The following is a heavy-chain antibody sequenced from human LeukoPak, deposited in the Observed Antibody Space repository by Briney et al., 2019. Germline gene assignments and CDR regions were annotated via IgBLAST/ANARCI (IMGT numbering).Heavy chain of an antibody. CDR2: IFSGGST. CDR1: GVTVSSNN. CDR3: ARGEADY. J-gene: IGHJ4*02. Sequence: PGGSLRLSCAASGVTVSSNNMNSVRQAPGKGLEWVPVIFSGGSTYYADSVKGRFTISRDNSKNTLYLQMDSLRAEDTAVYYWARGEADYWGQGTLVTVSS. D-gene: IGHD2-21*01. V-gene: IGHV3-66*02.